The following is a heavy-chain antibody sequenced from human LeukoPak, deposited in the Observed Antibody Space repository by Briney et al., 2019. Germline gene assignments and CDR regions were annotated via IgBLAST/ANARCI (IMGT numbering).Heavy chain of an antibody. J-gene: IGHJ6*03. Sequence: SETLSLTCAVYGGSFSGYYWTWIRQSPGKGLEWIGEINHSGSTNYNPSLKSRVTISVDTSKNQFSLKLSSVTAADTAVYHCARGRTGYQLLPTKKNYDYYYMDVWGKGTTVTVSS. CDR2: INHSGST. CDR3: ARGRTGYQLLPTKKNYDYYYMDV. V-gene: IGHV4-34*01. CDR1: GGSFSGYY. D-gene: IGHD2-2*01.